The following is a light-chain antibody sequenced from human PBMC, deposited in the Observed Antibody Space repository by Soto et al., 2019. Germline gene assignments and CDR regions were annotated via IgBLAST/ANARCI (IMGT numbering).Light chain of an antibody. CDR2: AVS. CDR1: QTISNNY. Sequence: EIVLTQSPGTLTLSPGESAALSCRASQTISNNYFVWYRQKPGQAPRLLIYAVSSRAAGIPDRISGSGSGTDFALTIARLEPEDSAVNYCQQHTNSPYTFGQGTSVDI. CDR3: QQHTNSPYT. J-gene: IGKJ1*01. V-gene: IGKV3-20*01.